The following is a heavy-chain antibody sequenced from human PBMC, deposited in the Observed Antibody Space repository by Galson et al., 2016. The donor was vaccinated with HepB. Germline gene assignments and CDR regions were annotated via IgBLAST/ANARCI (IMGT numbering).Heavy chain of an antibody. CDR3: ARGDSSSWYTAEGTYYYYYGMDV. CDR2: IYSGGST. D-gene: IGHD6-13*01. CDR1: GFTVSSNY. V-gene: IGHV3-53*01. Sequence: LRLSCAASGFTVSSNYMSWVRQAPGKGLEWVSVIYSGGSTYYADSVKGRFTISRDNSKNTLYLQMNSLRAEDTAVYYCARGDSSSWYTAEGTYYYYYGMDVWGQGTTVTVSS. J-gene: IGHJ6*02.